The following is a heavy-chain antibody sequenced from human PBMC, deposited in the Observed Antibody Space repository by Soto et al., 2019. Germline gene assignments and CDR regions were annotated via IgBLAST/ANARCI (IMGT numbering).Heavy chain of an antibody. CDR2: IYYSGST. V-gene: IGHV4-59*01. D-gene: IGHD6-19*01. CDR3: AIGRYSSGWPNFDY. Sequence: SETLCLTCTVSGVSISSYYWSWIRQPPGKGLEWIGYIYYSGSTNYNPSPKSRSTISVDTSKNQFSLKLSSVTAADTAVYYCAIGRYSSGWPNFDYWGQGTLVTVSS. J-gene: IGHJ4*02. CDR1: GVSISSYY.